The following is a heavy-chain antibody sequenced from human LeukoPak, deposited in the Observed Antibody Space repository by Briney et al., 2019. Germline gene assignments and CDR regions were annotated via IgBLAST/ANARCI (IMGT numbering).Heavy chain of an antibody. CDR3: ARDQSSSWTHYYYMDV. D-gene: IGHD6-13*01. V-gene: IGHV7-4-1*02. Sequence: GASVKVSCKASGYTFTSYGISWVRQAPGQRLEWMGWINTNTGNPTYAQGFTGRFVFSLDTSVSTAYLQISSLKAEDTAVYYCARDQSSSWTHYYYMDVWGKGTTVTVFS. J-gene: IGHJ6*03. CDR2: INTNTGNP. CDR1: GYTFTSYG.